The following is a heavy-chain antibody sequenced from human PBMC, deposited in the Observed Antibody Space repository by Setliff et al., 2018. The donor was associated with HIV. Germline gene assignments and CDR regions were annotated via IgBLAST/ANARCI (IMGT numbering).Heavy chain of an antibody. J-gene: IGHJ6*03. CDR3: ARDYRTTDILSSGYMDV. Sequence: ASVKVSCKASGYTFTGYYIHWVRQAPGQGLQWMGRINPNIGSTNYAQNFQGRATMTRDTSVNTAFMELSNLRSDDTAVYYCARDYRTTDILSSGYMDVWGKGTTVTV. CDR1: GYTFTGYY. D-gene: IGHD3-9*01. CDR2: INPNIGST. V-gene: IGHV1-2*06.